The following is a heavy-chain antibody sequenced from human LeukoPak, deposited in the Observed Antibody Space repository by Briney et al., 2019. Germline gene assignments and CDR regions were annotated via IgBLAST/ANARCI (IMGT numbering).Heavy chain of an antibody. V-gene: IGHV3-48*03. D-gene: IGHD3-22*01. Sequence: GGSLRLSCAASGFTFSSYEMNWVRQAPGKGLEWVSYISSTGNTIYYADSVKGRFTVSRDTAKNSLYLQMNSLRAEDTAVYYCAREFAMIRDPGHAFDIWGQGTMVTVSS. CDR1: GFTFSSYE. CDR2: ISSTGNTI. CDR3: AREFAMIRDPGHAFDI. J-gene: IGHJ3*02.